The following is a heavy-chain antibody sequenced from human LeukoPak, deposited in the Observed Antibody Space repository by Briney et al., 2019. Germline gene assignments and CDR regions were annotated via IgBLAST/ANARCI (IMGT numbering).Heavy chain of an antibody. J-gene: IGHJ3*02. CDR3: ARDRATDAFDI. V-gene: IGHV1-2*02. CDR1: GGTLSTHA. CDR2: INPNSGGT. Sequence: ASVKVSCKASGGTLSTHAVSWVRQAPGQGLEWMGWINPNSGGTNYAQKFQGRVTMTRDTSISTAYMELSRLRSDDTAVYYCARDRATDAFDIWGQGTMVTVSS.